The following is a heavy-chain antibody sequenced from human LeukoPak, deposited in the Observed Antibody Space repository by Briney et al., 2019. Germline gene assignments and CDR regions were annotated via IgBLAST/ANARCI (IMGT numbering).Heavy chain of an antibody. J-gene: IGHJ5*02. V-gene: IGHV3-23*01. CDR1: GFTFSSYA. CDR3: ARGMRSVDWFDP. D-gene: IGHD2-8*01. CDR2: ISGSGGST. Sequence: GGSLRLSCAASGFTFSSYAMSWVRQAPGKGLEWVSAISGSGGSTYYADSVKGRFTISRDNSKNTLYLQMNSLGAEDTAVYYCARGMRSVDWFDPWGQGTLVTVSS.